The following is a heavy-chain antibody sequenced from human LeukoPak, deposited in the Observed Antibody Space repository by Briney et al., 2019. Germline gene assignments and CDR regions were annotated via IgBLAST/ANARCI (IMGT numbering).Heavy chain of an antibody. Sequence: SETLSLTCAVSGYSISSGYYWGWIRQPPGKGLEWIGSIYHSGSTYYNPSLKSRVIISVDTSKNQFSLKLSSVTAADTAVYYCARGIERVGFDYWGQGTLVTVSS. D-gene: IGHD1-1*01. CDR1: GYSISSGYY. V-gene: IGHV4-38-2*01. CDR2: IYHSGST. CDR3: ARGIERVGFDY. J-gene: IGHJ4*02.